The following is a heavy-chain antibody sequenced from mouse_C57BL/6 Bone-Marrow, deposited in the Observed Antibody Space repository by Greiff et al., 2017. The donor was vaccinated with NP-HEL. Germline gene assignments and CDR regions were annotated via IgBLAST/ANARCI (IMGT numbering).Heavy chain of an antibody. V-gene: IGHV5-15*01. CDR3: ARQRAYYDYDVGAMDY. Sequence: EVNVVESGGGLVQPGGSLKLSCAASGFTFSDYGMAWVRQAPRKGPEWVAFISNLAYSIYYADTVTGRFTISRENAKNTLYLEMSSLRSEDTAMYYCARQRAYYDYDVGAMDYWGQGTSVTVSS. CDR1: GFTFSDYG. CDR2: ISNLAYSI. J-gene: IGHJ4*01. D-gene: IGHD2-4*01.